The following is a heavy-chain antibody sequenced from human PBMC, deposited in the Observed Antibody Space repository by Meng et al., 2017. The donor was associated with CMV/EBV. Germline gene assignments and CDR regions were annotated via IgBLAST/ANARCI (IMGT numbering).Heavy chain of an antibody. D-gene: IGHD2-2*01. CDR1: GLTFSNAW. CDR2: IKSKTDGGTT. J-gene: IGHJ1*01. V-gene: IGHV3-15*01. Sequence: GESLKISCAASGLTFSNAWMSWVRQAPGKGLEWVGRIKSKTDGGTTDYAAPVKGRFTISRDDSKNTLYLQMDSLKTEDTAVYYCTTVSIVVVPAAIGAEYFQHWGQGTLVTVSS. CDR3: TTVSIVVVPAAIGAEYFQH.